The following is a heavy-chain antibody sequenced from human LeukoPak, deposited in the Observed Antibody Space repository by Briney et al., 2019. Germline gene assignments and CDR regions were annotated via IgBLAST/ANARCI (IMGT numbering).Heavy chain of an antibody. CDR2: IYHSGST. CDR3: ARGNYYDSSGYPAEFDY. D-gene: IGHD3-22*01. J-gene: IGHJ4*02. V-gene: IGHV4-30-2*01. Sequence: SQTLSLTCAVSGGSISSGGYSWSWIRQPPGKGLEWIGYIYHSGSTYYNPSLKSRVTISVDRSKNQFSLKLSSVTAADTAVYYCARGNYYDSSGYPAEFDYWGQGTLVTVSS. CDR1: GGSISSGGYS.